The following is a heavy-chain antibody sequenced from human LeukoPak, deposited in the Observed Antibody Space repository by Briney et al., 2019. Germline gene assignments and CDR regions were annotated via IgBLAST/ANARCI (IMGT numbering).Heavy chain of an antibody. V-gene: IGHV3-7*01. Sequence: GGSLRLSCAPSGFIFDNYWMNWVRQAPGRGLEWVASIKQDGSKIYYVDSVKGRFIISRDNAKNTLYLQMNSLRAEDTAVYYCARGSFTYYDILTGPDAFDIWGQGTMVTVSS. J-gene: IGHJ3*02. CDR3: ARGSFTYYDILTGPDAFDI. D-gene: IGHD3-9*01. CDR1: GFIFDNYW. CDR2: IKQDGSKI.